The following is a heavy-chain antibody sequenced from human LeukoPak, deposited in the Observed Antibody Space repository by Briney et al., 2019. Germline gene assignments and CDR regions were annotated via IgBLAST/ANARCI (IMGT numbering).Heavy chain of an antibody. Sequence: ASVKVSCKASGYTFTGYYMHWVRQAPGQGLEWMGWINPNSGGTNYAQKFQGRVTMTRDTSISTAYMGLSRLRSDDTAVYYCAREGKIVATAANYYYGMDVWGQGTTVTVSS. CDR2: INPNSGGT. J-gene: IGHJ6*02. CDR3: AREGKIVATAANYYYGMDV. V-gene: IGHV1-2*02. CDR1: GYTFTGYY. D-gene: IGHD5-12*01.